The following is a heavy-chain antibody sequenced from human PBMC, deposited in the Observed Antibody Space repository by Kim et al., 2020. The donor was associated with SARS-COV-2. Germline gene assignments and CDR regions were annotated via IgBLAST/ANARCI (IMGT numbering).Heavy chain of an antibody. Sequence: GGSLRLSCAASGFTFSSYSMNWVRQAPGKGLEWVSYISSSSSTIYYADSVKGRFTISRDNAKNSLYLQMNSLRAEDTAVYYCARGSSSSWYLYYYGMDVWGQGTTVTVSS. V-gene: IGHV3-48*04. CDR1: GFTFSSYS. CDR2: ISSSSSTI. CDR3: ARGSSSSWYLYYYGMDV. J-gene: IGHJ6*02. D-gene: IGHD6-13*01.